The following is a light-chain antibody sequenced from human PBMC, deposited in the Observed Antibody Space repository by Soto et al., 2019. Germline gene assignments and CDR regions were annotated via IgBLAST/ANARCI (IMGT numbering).Light chain of an antibody. J-gene: IGLJ3*02. CDR3: ASSTTTSTVL. Sequence: QSALTQPASVSGSPGRSLTISCTGTSSDVGGYNYVSWYQQHPGKAPKLIIYEVSNRPSGVSNRFSGSKSGNTASLTISGLQAEDEADYYCASSTTTSTVLFGGGTKVTVL. V-gene: IGLV2-14*01. CDR2: EVS. CDR1: SSDVGGYNY.